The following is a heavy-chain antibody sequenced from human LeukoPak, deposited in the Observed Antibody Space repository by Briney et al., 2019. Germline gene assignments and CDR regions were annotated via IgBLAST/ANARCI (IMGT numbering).Heavy chain of an antibody. J-gene: IGHJ4*02. Sequence: ASETLSLTCTVSGGSISSYYWSWIRQPPGKGLEWIGYIYYSGSTNYNPSLKSRVTISVDTSKNQFSLKLSSVTAADTAVYYCARRVPEMATIDYWGQGTLVTVSS. CDR2: IYYSGST. V-gene: IGHV4-59*01. D-gene: IGHD5-24*01. CDR3: ARRVPEMATIDY. CDR1: GGSISSYY.